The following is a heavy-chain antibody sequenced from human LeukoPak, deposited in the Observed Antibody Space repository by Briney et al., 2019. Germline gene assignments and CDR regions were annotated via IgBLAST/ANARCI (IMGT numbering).Heavy chain of an antibody. CDR2: IYHSGST. CDR1: GGSISSGGYS. V-gene: IGHV4-30-2*01. Sequence: PSQTLSLTCAVSGGSISSGGYSWSWIRQPPGKGLEWIGYIYHSGSTYYNPSLKSRVTISVDRSKNQFSLKLSSVTAEDTAIYYCAKDHGRLGGQGTLVTVST. D-gene: IGHD5-12*01. CDR3: AKDHGRL. J-gene: IGHJ4*02.